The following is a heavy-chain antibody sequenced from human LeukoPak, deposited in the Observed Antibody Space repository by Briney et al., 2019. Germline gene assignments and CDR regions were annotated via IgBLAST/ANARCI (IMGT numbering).Heavy chain of an antibody. Sequence: PGGSLRLSCAASEFTFSNYGMHWVRQAPGKGLEWVAVTSYDESNKHYADSVKGRFTISRDNSNNALYLQMNSLRPEDTAVYYCAKPYYYDSTGYEYYYYGMDVWGQGTTVTVTS. J-gene: IGHJ6*02. D-gene: IGHD3-22*01. V-gene: IGHV3-30*18. CDR1: EFTFSNYG. CDR3: AKPYYYDSTGYEYYYYGMDV. CDR2: TSYDESNK.